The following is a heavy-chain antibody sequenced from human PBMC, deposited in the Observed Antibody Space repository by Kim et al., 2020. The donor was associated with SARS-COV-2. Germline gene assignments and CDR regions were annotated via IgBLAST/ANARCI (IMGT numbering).Heavy chain of an antibody. Sequence: SETLSLTCAVYGGSFSGYYWSWIRQPPGKGLEWIGEINHSGSTNYNPSLKSRVTISVDTSKNQFSLKLSSVTAADTAVYYCARGLGGSYYYYYMDVWGKGTTVTVSS. CDR1: GGSFSGYY. D-gene: IGHD3-16*01. CDR3: ARGLGGSYYYYYMDV. J-gene: IGHJ6*03. V-gene: IGHV4-34*01. CDR2: INHSGST.